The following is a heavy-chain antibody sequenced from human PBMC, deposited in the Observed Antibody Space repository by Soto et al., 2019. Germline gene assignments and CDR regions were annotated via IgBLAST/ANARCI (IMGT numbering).Heavy chain of an antibody. CDR3: AHRRARPVDY. CDR2: IYWNDDK. Sequence: QITLKESGPTLVKPTQTLTLTCTFSGFSLSTSGVGVAWIRQPPGKSLEWLALIYWNDDKRYSPCLKSRLTITKDTSKHQVVLTMTNMDPVDTATYYCAHRRARPVDYWRQGTLVTVSS. J-gene: IGHJ4*02. D-gene: IGHD6-6*01. V-gene: IGHV2-5*01. CDR1: GFSLSTSGVG.